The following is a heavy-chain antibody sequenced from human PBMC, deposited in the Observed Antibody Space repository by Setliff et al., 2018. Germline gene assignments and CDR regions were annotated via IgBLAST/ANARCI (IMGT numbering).Heavy chain of an antibody. J-gene: IGHJ4*02. V-gene: IGHV4-31*03. CDR3: ALSDHYPFYYDY. Sequence: PSETLSLTCTVSGGSISSGGYYWSWIRQHPGKGLEWIGYIYYSGSTYYNPSLKSRVTISVDTSKNQFSLKLSSVTAADTAVYYCALSDHYPFYYDYWGLGTLVTVSS. CDR2: IYYSGST. CDR1: GGSISSGGYY. D-gene: IGHD3-3*01.